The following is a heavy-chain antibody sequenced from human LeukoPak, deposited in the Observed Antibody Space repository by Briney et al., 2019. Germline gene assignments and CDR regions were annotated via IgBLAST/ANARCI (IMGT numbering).Heavy chain of an antibody. D-gene: IGHD6-19*01. CDR3: ARLVAVAGVFDY. J-gene: IGHJ4*02. V-gene: IGHV4-39*02. CDR1: GGSISSSNYY. Sequence: PSETLSLTCTVSGGSISSSNYYWGWIRLPPGKGLEWIGNIYYSGSTYYNPSLKSRVTISVDTSKNHFSLKLSSVTAADTAVYYCARLVAVAGVFDYWGQGTLVTVSS. CDR2: IYYSGST.